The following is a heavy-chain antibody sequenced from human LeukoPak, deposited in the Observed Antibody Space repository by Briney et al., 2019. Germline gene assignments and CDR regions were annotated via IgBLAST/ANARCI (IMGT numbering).Heavy chain of an antibody. CDR2: IHQHGNEK. V-gene: IGHV3-7*01. CDR1: GFTFSNYW. CDR3: ATLNGPLFEY. D-gene: IGHD2-8*01. Sequence: GGSLRLSCAASGFTFSNYWMSWVRQAPGRGLEWVASIHQHGNEKYFVDSVRGRFTISRDNAKNSLYLQMSSLRAEDTAVYYCATLNGPLFEYWGQGTLVTVSS. J-gene: IGHJ4*02.